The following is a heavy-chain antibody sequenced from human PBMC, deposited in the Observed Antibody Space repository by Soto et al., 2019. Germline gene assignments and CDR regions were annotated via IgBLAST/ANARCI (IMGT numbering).Heavy chain of an antibody. J-gene: IGHJ4*02. Sequence: ASVKVSCKASGYIFTTYAIHWVRQAPGQRLEWMGWTNAGNGNTKYSQKLQGRVTITRDTSANTVYMELSSLTSEDTTLYYCALRSMAVVPEYWGQGTLVTVSS. CDR3: ALRSMAVVPEY. V-gene: IGHV1-3*01. CDR2: TNAGNGNT. D-gene: IGHD3-22*01. CDR1: GYIFTTYA.